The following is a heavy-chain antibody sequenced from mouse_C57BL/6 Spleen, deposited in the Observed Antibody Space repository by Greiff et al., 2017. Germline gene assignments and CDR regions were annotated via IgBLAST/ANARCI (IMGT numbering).Heavy chain of an antibody. CDR1: GYTFTSYW. CDR3: ARRGGSSLLFDY. Sequence: QVQLKQPGAELVMPGASVKLSCKASGYTFTSYWMHWVKQRPGQGLEWIGEIDPSDSYTNYNQKFKGKSTLTVDKSSSTAYMQLSSLTSEDSAVYYCARRGGSSLLFDYWGQGTTLTVSS. J-gene: IGHJ2*01. D-gene: IGHD1-1*01. CDR2: IDPSDSYT. V-gene: IGHV1-69*01.